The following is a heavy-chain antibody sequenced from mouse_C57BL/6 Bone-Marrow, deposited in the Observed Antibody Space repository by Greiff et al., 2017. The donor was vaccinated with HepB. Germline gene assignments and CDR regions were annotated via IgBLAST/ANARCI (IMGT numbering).Heavy chain of an antibody. D-gene: IGHD4-1*01. CDR3: ARVANWDGWFAY. V-gene: IGHV3-6*01. Sequence: ESGPGLVKPSQSLSLTCSVTGYSITSGYYWNWIRQFPGNKLEWMGYISYDGSNNYNPSLKNRISITRDTSKNQFFLKLNSVTTEDTATYYCARVANWDGWFAYWGQGTLVTVSA. CDR2: ISYDGSN. J-gene: IGHJ3*01. CDR1: GYSITSGYY.